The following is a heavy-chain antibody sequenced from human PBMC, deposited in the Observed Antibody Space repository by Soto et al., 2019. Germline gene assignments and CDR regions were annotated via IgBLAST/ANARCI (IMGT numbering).Heavy chain of an antibody. CDR3: GRDLTSNANCIDP. V-gene: IGHV4-30-4*01. J-gene: IGHJ5*02. D-gene: IGHD2-2*01. CDR1: GDYIHVGGYY. Sequence: SETLSLTCSVSGDYIHVGGYYWTWIRQRPGKGLEWMGYIYYTGKTYYNPSLESRLTMSVDRSKNQFSPRLTSVTAADTAVYFCGRDLTSNANCIDPWGQGTLVTVSS. CDR2: IYYTGKT.